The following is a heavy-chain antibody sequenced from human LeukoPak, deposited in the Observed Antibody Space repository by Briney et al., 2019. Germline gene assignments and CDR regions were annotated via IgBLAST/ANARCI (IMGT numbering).Heavy chain of an antibody. CDR3: ARETSGSHWN. Sequence: AGGSLRLSCAASGFTVGNSYLNWVRQAPGKGLVWVSVIYSGGNTYYADSVKGRFTISRDNSKNTLYLQMNSLRVEDTAVYYCARETSGSHWNWGQRTLVTVSS. CDR1: GFTVGNSY. CDR2: IYSGGNT. V-gene: IGHV3-66*01. J-gene: IGHJ4*02. D-gene: IGHD1-26*01.